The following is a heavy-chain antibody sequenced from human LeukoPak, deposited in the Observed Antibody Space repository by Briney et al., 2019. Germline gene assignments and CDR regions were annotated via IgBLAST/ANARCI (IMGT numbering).Heavy chain of an antibody. Sequence: SVTVSCKASGYTFTDYYIHWVRQAPGQGLEWMGRIIPILGIANYAQKFQGRVTITADKSTSTAYMELSSLRSEDTAVYYCARAAVVTEYYFDYWGQGTLVTVSS. V-gene: IGHV1-69*04. CDR3: ARAAVVTEYYFDY. CDR2: IIPILGIA. CDR1: GYTFTDYY. J-gene: IGHJ4*02. D-gene: IGHD2-15*01.